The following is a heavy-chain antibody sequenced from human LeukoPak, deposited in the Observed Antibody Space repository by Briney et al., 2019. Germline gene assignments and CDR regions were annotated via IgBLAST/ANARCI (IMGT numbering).Heavy chain of an antibody. J-gene: IGHJ4*02. CDR2: INPSGGST. V-gene: IGHV1-46*01. D-gene: IGHD1-26*01. Sequence: ASVKVSCKASGYTFTSYYMHWVRQAPGQGLEWMGIINPSGGSTSYAQKFQGRVTMTRDMSTSTVYMELSSLRSDDTAVYYCARGSIVGATFDYFDYWGQGTLVTVSS. CDR1: GYTFTSYY. CDR3: ARGSIVGATFDYFDY.